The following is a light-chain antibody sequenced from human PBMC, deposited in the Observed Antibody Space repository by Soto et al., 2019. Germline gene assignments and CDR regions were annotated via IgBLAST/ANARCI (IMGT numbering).Light chain of an antibody. Sequence: ETVMTQSPVTLSVSPGERATLSCRARQNVGGNVAWYQQKPGQAPRLLLYATSTRATGIPARFSGSGSRTEFTLTISSLQSEDSAVYFCQQYSDWPPYTFGQGTKLEIK. J-gene: IGKJ2*01. V-gene: IGKV3-15*01. CDR2: ATS. CDR3: QQYSDWPPYT. CDR1: QNVGGN.